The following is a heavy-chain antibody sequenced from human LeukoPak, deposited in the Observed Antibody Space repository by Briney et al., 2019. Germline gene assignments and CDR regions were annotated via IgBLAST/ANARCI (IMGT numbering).Heavy chain of an antibody. CDR2: ISSSSSYI. CDR1: GFTFSSYS. V-gene: IGHV3-21*01. J-gene: IGHJ4*02. D-gene: IGHD1-26*01. CDR3: ARDVGATGPFDY. Sequence: GGSLRLSCAASGFTFSSYSMNWVRQAPGKGLEWVSSISSSSSYIYYADSVKGRFTISRDNAKNSLYLQMNSLRAEDTAVYYCARDVGATGPFDYWGQGTLVTLSS.